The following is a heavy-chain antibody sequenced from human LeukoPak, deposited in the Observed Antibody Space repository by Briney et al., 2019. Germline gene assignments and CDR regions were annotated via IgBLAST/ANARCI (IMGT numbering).Heavy chain of an antibody. CDR1: GASISSYY. Sequence: SETLSLICTVSGASISSYYWSWIRQPPGKGLEWIGDIYYSGSIKYNPSLKSRVTMSVDTSKNQFSLKLSSETAADTAIYYCARENPSGYYNRPIDYWGQGTLVTVSS. V-gene: IGHV4-59*01. CDR3: ARENPSGYYNRPIDY. D-gene: IGHD3-22*01. J-gene: IGHJ4*02. CDR2: IYYSGSI.